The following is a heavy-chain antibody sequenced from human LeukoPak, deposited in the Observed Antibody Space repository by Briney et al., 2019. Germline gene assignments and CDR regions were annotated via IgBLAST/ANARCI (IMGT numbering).Heavy chain of an antibody. V-gene: IGHV3-13*01. D-gene: IGHD6-19*01. J-gene: IGHJ3*02. CDR2: IGTAGDT. CDR1: GFTFGSYD. CDR3: AKVGALVSGWLDAFDI. Sequence: GGSLRLSCAASGFTFGSYDMHWVRQATGKGLEWVSAIGTAGDTYYPGSVKGRFTISRENAKNSLYLQMNSLRAEDTALYYCAKVGALVSGWLDAFDIWGQGTMVTVSS.